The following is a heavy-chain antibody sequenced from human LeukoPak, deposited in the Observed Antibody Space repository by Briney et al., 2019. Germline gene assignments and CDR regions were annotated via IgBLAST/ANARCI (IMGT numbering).Heavy chain of an antibody. CDR2: ISYDGSIK. D-gene: IGHD3-3*01. J-gene: IGHJ3*02. CDR1: GFTFSSHG. Sequence: QPGRSLRLSCAASGFTFSSHGMHCVRQAPGKGLEWVAVISYDGSIKYHADSVRGRFTISRDNSKNTLYLQMNSLRAEDTAVYYCAKGFAVFGVLIDAFDIWGQGTMVTVSS. V-gene: IGHV3-30*18. CDR3: AKGFAVFGVLIDAFDI.